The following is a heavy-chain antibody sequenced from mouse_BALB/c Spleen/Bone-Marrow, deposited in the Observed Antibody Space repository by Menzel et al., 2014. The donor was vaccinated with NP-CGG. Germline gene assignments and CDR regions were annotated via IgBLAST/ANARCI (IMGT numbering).Heavy chain of an antibody. CDR2: IDPANGNT. CDR1: GFNIKDTY. Sequence: VQLQQSGAGPVKPGASVKLSCTASGFNIKDTYIHWVKQRPEQGLEWIGRIDPANGNTKYDPKFQGKATITADTSSNTAYLQLSSLTSEDTAVYYCARRLRSAMDYWGQGTSVTVSS. CDR3: ARRLRSAMDY. V-gene: IGHV14-3*02. J-gene: IGHJ4*01. D-gene: IGHD1-1*01.